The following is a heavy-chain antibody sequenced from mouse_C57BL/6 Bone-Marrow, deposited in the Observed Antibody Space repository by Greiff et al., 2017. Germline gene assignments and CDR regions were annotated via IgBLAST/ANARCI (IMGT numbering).Heavy chain of an antibody. V-gene: IGHV5-4*01. CDR3: ARHYDYDVYAMDY. CDR2: ISAGGSYT. J-gene: IGHJ4*01. Sequence: EVQGLESGGGLVKPGGSLKLSCAASGFTFSSYAMSWVRQTPEKRLEWVATISAGGSYTYYPNNLKGKFTISRDKATNNLYLQMSHLKSEDTAMYYCARHYDYDVYAMDYWGQGTSVTVSS. D-gene: IGHD2-4*01. CDR1: GFTFSSYA.